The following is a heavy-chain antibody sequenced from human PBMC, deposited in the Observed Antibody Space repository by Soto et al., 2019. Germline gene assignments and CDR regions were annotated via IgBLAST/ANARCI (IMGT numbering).Heavy chain of an antibody. V-gene: IGHV3-7*05. CDR3: ATGIRSWSGG. CDR2: IKEDGSEK. Sequence: EVQLVESGGGLVQPGGSLRLSCAASGFTFSRFWMSWVRQAPGRGLEWVANIKEDGSEKYYVDSVKGRFTISRDNAKNSLDLQMNSLRAEYTAVYYCATGIRSWSGGWGQGTLVTVSS. D-gene: IGHD6-13*01. CDR1: GFTFSRFW. J-gene: IGHJ4*02.